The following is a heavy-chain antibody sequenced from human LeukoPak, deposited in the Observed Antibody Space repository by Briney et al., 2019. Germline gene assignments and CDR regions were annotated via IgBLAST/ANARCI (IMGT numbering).Heavy chain of an antibody. D-gene: IGHD3-16*01. Sequence: GGSLRLSCAASGFTFSSYAMNWVRQAPGEGLEWVSVISGSGGTTYYADSVKGRFTISRDNSKNMLYLQMNSLRAEDTAVYYCAKRVGGVNNFDYWGQGTLVTVSS. J-gene: IGHJ4*02. CDR3: AKRVGGVNNFDY. V-gene: IGHV3-23*01. CDR1: GFTFSSYA. CDR2: ISGSGGTT.